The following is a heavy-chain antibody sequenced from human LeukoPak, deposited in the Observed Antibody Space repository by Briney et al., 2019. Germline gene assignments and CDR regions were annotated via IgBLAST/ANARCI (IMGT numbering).Heavy chain of an antibody. D-gene: IGHD6-13*01. CDR2: INPNSGGT. CDR1: GYTFTGYY. V-gene: IGHV1-2*02. CDR3: ARVFIAVAGTDY. Sequence: ASVKVSCKASGYTFTGYYMHWVRQAHGQGIGWVGWINPNSGGTNYAQKFQGRVTMTRDTSISTAYMELSRLRSDDTAVYYCARVFIAVAGTDYWGQGTLVTVSS. J-gene: IGHJ4*02.